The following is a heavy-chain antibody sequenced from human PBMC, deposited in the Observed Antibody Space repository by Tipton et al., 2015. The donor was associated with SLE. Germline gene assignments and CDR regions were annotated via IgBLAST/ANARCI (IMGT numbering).Heavy chain of an antibody. CDR1: GFTLVEHD. J-gene: IGHJ4*02. CDR2: ISYDGAKT. D-gene: IGHD6-13*01. CDR3: ADGIIAAPGY. Sequence: SLRLSCTASGFTLVEHDMHWVRQAPGKGLDWVAFISYDGAKTYYADSVKGRFTISRDNSNNTLSLQMNSLRAEDTAVYYCADGIIAAPGYWGQGTLVTVSS. V-gene: IGHV3-30*04.